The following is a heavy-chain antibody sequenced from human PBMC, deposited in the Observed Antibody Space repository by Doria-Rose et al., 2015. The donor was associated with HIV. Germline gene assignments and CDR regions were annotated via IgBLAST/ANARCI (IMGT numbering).Heavy chain of an antibody. J-gene: IGHJ4*02. D-gene: IGHD3-10*01. V-gene: IGHV3-21*01. Sequence: VQLVQSGGGLVRPGGSLRLSCATSGFTFSSHRINWVRQAPGKGLEWVYSISSTSAYINHADSVRGRFTISRDNARNSLYLQMDSLRAEDTAIYYCATGVTLDYWGQGTLVTVSS. CDR3: ATGVTLDY. CDR2: ISSTSAYI. CDR1: GFTFSSHR.